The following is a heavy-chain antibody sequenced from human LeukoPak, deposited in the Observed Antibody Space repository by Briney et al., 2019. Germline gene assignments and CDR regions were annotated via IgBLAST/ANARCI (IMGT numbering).Heavy chain of an antibody. CDR1: GFTFSSYW. J-gene: IGHJ4*02. CDR2: IKQDGSEK. Sequence: GGSLRLSCAASGFTFSSYWMSWVRQAPGKGLEWEANIKQDGSEKYYVDSVKGRFTISRDNAKNSLYLQMNSLRAEDTAVYYCARLGYDISGYYTPYYFDYWGRGTLVTVSS. CDR3: ARLGYDISGYYTPYYFDY. V-gene: IGHV3-7*01. D-gene: IGHD3-22*01.